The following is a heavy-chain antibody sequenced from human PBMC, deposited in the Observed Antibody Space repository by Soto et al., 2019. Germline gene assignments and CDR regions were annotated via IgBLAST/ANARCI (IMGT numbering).Heavy chain of an antibody. CDR3: ATSPCGSSWYYFDY. V-gene: IGHV4-30-4*01. Sequence: SETLSLTCTVSGGSISSGDYYWSWIRQPPGRGLEWIGYISYSGRTYYNPSPKSRLTISADTSKNQFSLKLSSVTAADTAVYYCATSPCGSSWYYFDYWGQGTLVTVSS. CDR2: ISYSGRT. J-gene: IGHJ4*02. CDR1: GGSISSGDYY. D-gene: IGHD6-13*01.